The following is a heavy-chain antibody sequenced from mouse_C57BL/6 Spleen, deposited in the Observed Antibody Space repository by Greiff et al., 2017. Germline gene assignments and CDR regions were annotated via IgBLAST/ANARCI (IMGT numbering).Heavy chain of an antibody. CDR1: GYAFSSSW. CDR3: ARERDARNDFDD. CDR2: IYPGDGVT. D-gene: IGHD6-5*01. Sequence: QVQLQQSGPELVKPGASVKISCKASGYAFSSSWMNWVKQRPGNGLAWIGRIYPGDGVTNYNGKFQGKATLTADKSSSTAYMQLSSLASEYSAVYFCARERDARNDFDDWGQGTTLTVST. V-gene: IGHV1-82*01. J-gene: IGHJ2*01.